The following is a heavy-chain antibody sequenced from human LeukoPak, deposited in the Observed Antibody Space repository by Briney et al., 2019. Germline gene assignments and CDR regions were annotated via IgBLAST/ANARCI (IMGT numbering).Heavy chain of an antibody. CDR3: AKAYGYCTTTSCSHEEFDY. CDR2: ISYDGSNK. CDR1: GFTFSNCG. V-gene: IGHV3-30*18. Sequence: PGRSLRLSCAASGFTFSNCGMHWVRQAPGKGLEWVAVISYDGSNKYYADSVKGRFAISRDNSKNTLYLQMNSLRAEDTAVYYCAKAYGYCTTTSCSHEEFDYWGQGTLVTVSS. D-gene: IGHD2-2*01. J-gene: IGHJ4*02.